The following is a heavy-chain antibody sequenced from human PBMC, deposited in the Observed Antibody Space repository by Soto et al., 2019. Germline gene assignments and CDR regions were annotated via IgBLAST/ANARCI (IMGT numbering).Heavy chain of an antibody. CDR2: ISAYNGNT. Sequence: QVQLVQSGAEVKKPGASVTVSCKASGYTFTSYGISWVRQAPGQGLEWMGWISAYNGNTNYAQKLQGRVTMTTDTSRSTAYVELRSMRSDDTVLYYWGRVGHCITSSCNHYYYYGMDVWGQGTTVTVSS. CDR1: GYTFTSYG. D-gene: IGHD2-2*01. J-gene: IGHJ6*02. V-gene: IGHV1-18*01. CDR3: GRVGHCITSSCNHYYYYGMDV.